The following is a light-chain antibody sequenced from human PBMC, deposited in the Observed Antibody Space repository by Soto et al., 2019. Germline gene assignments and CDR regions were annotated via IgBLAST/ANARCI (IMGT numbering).Light chain of an antibody. CDR3: QESFYAPPT. CDR1: QNIRSY. Sequence: DVQMTQAPSSLSASVGERVTITCRASQNIRSYLSWYQQKPGKAPKLLIFETSTLQSGVPSRFTGAGSGTDFTLTISSLQPEDFATYYCQESFYAPPTFGQVTKVEIK. J-gene: IGKJ1*01. CDR2: ETS. V-gene: IGKV1-39*01.